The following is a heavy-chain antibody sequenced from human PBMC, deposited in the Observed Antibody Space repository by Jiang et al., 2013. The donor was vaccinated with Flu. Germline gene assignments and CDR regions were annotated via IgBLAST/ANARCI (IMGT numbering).Heavy chain of an antibody. CDR1: GYSISSGYY. V-gene: IGHV4-38-2*01. Sequence: LLKPSETLSLTCGVSGYSISSGYYWGWIRQPPGKGLEWIGSISHSGTTYYNPSLKSRLTISLDTSKNQFSLKLSSVTAADTAVYYCAGQWLVRGYFQHWGQGTLVTLSS. CDR3: AGQWLVRGYFQH. CDR2: ISHSGTT. J-gene: IGHJ1*01. D-gene: IGHD6-19*01.